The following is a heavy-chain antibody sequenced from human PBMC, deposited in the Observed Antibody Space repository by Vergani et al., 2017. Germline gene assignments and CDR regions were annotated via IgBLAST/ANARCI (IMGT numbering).Heavy chain of an antibody. Sequence: EVQLVESGGGLVQPGGSLRLSCAASGFTFSSYWMSWVRQAPGKGLEWVANIKQDGSEKYYVDSVKGRFTISRDNAKNSLYLQMNSLRAESTAVYYCARALWGYYADFDYWGQGTLVTVSS. CDR2: IKQDGSEK. V-gene: IGHV3-7*01. CDR1: GFTFSSYW. J-gene: IGHJ4*02. D-gene: IGHD3-22*01. CDR3: ARALWGYYADFDY.